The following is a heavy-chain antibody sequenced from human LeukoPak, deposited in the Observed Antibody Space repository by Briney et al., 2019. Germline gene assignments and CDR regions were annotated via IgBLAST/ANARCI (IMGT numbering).Heavy chain of an antibody. CDR1: GFTFSSYW. D-gene: IGHD3-22*01. J-gene: IGHJ3*02. CDR3: ARDSYDSSGHHFPPGAFDI. Sequence: TGGSLRLSCAASGFTFSSYWMSWVRQAPGKGLEWVANIKQDGSEKYYVDSVKGRFTISRDNAKNSLYLQMNSLRAEDTAVYYCARDSYDSSGHHFPPGAFDIWGQGTMVTVSS. CDR2: IKQDGSEK. V-gene: IGHV3-7*01.